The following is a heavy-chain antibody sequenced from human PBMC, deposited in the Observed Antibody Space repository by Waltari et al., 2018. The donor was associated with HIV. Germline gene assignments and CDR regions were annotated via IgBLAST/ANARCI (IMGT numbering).Heavy chain of an antibody. Sequence: EVQLVESGGGLIQPGGSLRLSCAASVFTVSSNYMSWVRQAPGKGLEWVSVIYSGGSTYYADSVKGRFTISRDNSKNTLYLQMNSLRAEDTAVYYCARELDDYGDQGVDYWGQGTLVTVSS. D-gene: IGHD4-17*01. CDR2: IYSGGST. J-gene: IGHJ4*02. CDR3: ARELDDYGDQGVDY. V-gene: IGHV3-53*01. CDR1: VFTVSSNY.